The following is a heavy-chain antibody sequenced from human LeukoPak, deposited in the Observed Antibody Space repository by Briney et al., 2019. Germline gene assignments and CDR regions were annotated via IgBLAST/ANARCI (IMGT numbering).Heavy chain of an antibody. J-gene: IGHJ2*01. CDR3: ARDHDDGTGYFSWGYWYFDL. D-gene: IGHD3-22*01. CDR1: GGSISSSSYY. V-gene: IGHV4-61*01. Sequence: SETLSLTCTVSGGSISSSSYYWGWIRQPPGKGLEWIGYIYYSGSTNYNPSLKSRVTISVDTSKNQFSLKLSSVTAADTAVYYCARDHDDGTGYFSWGYWYFDLWGRGTLVTVSS. CDR2: IYYSGST.